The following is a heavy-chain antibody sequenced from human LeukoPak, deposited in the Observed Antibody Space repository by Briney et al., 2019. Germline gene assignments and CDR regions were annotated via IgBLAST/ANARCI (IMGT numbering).Heavy chain of an antibody. CDR3: ARAVVAATVWFDP. V-gene: IGHV4-39*07. Sequence: PSETLSLTCTVSGGSISSSSYYWGWIRQPPGKGLEWIGRIYYSGSTYYNPSLKSRVTISVDTSKNQFSLKLSSVTAADTAVYYCARAVVAATVWFDPWGQGALVTVSS. J-gene: IGHJ5*02. CDR2: IYYSGST. D-gene: IGHD2-15*01. CDR1: GGSISSSSYY.